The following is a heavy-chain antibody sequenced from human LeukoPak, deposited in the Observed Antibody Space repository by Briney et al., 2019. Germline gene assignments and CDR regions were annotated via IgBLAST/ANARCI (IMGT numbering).Heavy chain of an antibody. CDR2: INPSGGST. Sequence: ASVKVSCKASGYTFTSYYMHWVRQAPGQGLEWMGIINPSGGSTSYAQKFQGRVTMTRDTSKSTVYMELSSLRSEDTAVYYCARDLDFWSGYPKNWFDPWGQGTLVTVSS. CDR3: ARDLDFWSGYPKNWFDP. CDR1: GYTFTSYY. V-gene: IGHV1-46*01. J-gene: IGHJ5*02. D-gene: IGHD3-3*01.